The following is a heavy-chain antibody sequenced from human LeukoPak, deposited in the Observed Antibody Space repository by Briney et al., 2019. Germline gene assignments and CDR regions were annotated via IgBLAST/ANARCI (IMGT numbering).Heavy chain of an antibody. D-gene: IGHD5-24*01. V-gene: IGHV4-4*07. Sequence: SETLSLTCTVSGGSISSYYWSWIRQPAGKGLEWIGRIYTSGSTNYNPSLKSRVTMSVDTSKNQFSLKLSSVTAADTAVYYCARVTRWLQSNWFDPWGQGTLVTVSS. J-gene: IGHJ5*02. CDR2: IYTSGST. CDR1: GGSISSYY. CDR3: ARVTRWLQSNWFDP.